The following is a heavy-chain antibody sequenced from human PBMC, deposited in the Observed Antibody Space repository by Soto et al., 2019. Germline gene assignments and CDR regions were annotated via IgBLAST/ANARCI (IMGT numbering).Heavy chain of an antibody. CDR1: GYTFTNYY. CDR3: STSDMGGDGALDV. Sequence: QVQLMQSGAEVKQPGASVKVSCKASGYTFTNYYMHWVRQVPGQGLEWMGIINPSGGGPAHAQNFRGRLTTTSDTSTTTIYMELNSLRSEDTAVDFCSTSDMGGDGALDVWGQGTMVTVSS. D-gene: IGHD3-16*01. J-gene: IGHJ3*01. V-gene: IGHV1-46*03. CDR2: INPSGGGP.